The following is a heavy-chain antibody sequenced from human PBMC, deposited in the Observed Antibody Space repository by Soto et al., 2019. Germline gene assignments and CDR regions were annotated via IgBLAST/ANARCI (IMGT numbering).Heavy chain of an antibody. V-gene: IGHV4-34*01. CDR3: ARALFSYDILTGYPPTGYYGMDV. D-gene: IGHD3-9*01. Sequence: PSETLSLTCPVYGGSFSGYYWSWIRQPPGKGLEWIGEINHSGSTNYNPSLTSRVTISVDTSKNQFSLKLSSVTAADTAVYYCARALFSYDILTGYPPTGYYGMDVWGQGTTVTVSS. CDR1: GGSFSGYY. J-gene: IGHJ6*02. CDR2: INHSGST.